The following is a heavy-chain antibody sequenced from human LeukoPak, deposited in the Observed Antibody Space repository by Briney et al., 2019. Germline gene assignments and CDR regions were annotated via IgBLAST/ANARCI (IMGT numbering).Heavy chain of an antibody. J-gene: IGHJ4*02. CDR3: ARGTMFPYYFDY. CDR1: GFTLSSYW. D-gene: IGHD3-10*02. CDR2: IYSEGSRT. V-gene: IGHV3-74*01. Sequence: GGSLRLSCAGSGFTLSSYWMHWVRQGPGKGLVWVSRIYSEGSRTTYADSVRGRFTISGDNAKNTLYLQMNSLRADDTAVYYCARGTMFPYYFDYWGQGSLVTVSS.